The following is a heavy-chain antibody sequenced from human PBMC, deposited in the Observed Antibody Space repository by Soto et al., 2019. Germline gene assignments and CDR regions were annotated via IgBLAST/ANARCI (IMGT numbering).Heavy chain of an antibody. D-gene: IGHD1-26*01. V-gene: IGHV3-15*01. CDR3: DGIGGELPVLAF. J-gene: IGHJ6*03. Sequence: GKGLEWVGRIKSKTDGGTTDYAAPVKGRFTISRDDSKNTLYLQMNSLKTEVFFFYYCDGIGGELPVLAFWGNGTTVLVSS. CDR2: IKSKTDGGTT.